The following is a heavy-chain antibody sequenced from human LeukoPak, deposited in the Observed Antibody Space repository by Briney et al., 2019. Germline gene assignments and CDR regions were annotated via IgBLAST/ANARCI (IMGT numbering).Heavy chain of an antibody. J-gene: IGHJ4*02. Sequence: GGSLRLSCAASGFTFSSYGMRWVRQAPGKGLEWVAVISYDGSNKYYADSVKGRFTISRDNSKNTLYLQMNSLRAEDTAVYYCASNLGYCSSTSCYRRFDYWGQGTLVTVSS. CDR1: GFTFSSYG. CDR3: ASNLGYCSSTSCYRRFDY. V-gene: IGHV3-30*03. CDR2: ISYDGSNK. D-gene: IGHD2-2*01.